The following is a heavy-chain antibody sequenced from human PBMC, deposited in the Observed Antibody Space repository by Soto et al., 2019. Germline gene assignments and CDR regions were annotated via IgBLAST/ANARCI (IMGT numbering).Heavy chain of an antibody. CDR2: IKQDGSEK. CDR3: ARAGGNGHYYYYGMDV. D-gene: IGHD2-15*01. V-gene: IGHV3-7*03. J-gene: IGHJ6*02. CDR1: GFTFSSYW. Sequence: HPGGSLRLSCAASGFTFSSYWMSWVRQAPGKGLEWVANIKQDGSEKYYVDSVKGRFTISRDNAKNSLYLQMNSLRAEDTAVYYCARAGGNGHYYYYGMDVWGQGTTVTVSS.